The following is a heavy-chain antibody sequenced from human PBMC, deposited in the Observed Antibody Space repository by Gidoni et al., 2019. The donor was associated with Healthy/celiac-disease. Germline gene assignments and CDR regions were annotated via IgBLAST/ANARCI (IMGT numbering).Heavy chain of an antibody. Sequence: QLQLVESGGGVVQPGRSLRLSCAASGFTFSSYAMHWVRQAPGKGLEWVAVISYDGSNKYYADSVKGRFTISRDNSKNTLYLQMNSLRAEDTAVYYCARAIAVADNFDYWGQGTLVTVSS. CDR2: ISYDGSNK. V-gene: IGHV3-30-3*01. CDR1: GFTFSSYA. D-gene: IGHD6-19*01. CDR3: ARAIAVADNFDY. J-gene: IGHJ4*02.